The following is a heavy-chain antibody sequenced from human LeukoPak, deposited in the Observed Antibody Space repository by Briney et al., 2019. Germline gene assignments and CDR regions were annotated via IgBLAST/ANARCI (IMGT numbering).Heavy chain of an antibody. CDR2: ISSSSSYI. D-gene: IGHD1-26*01. CDR1: GFTFSSYS. J-gene: IGHJ6*03. V-gene: IGHV3-21*01. Sequence: GGSLRLSCAASGFTFSSYSMNWVRQAPGKGLEWVSSISSSSSYIYYADSVKGRFTISRDNAKNSLYLQMNSLRAEDTAVYYCARDWPTWGYYYYYMDVWGKGTTVTVSS. CDR3: ARDWPTWGYYYYYMDV.